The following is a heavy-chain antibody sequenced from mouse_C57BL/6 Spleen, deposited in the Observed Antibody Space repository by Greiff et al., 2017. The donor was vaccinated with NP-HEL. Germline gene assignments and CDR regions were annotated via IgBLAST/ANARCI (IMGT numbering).Heavy chain of an antibody. Sequence: EVQLVESGGGLVKPGGSLKLSCAASGFTFSSYTMSWVRQTPEKRLEWVATISGGGGNTYYPDSVKGRFTIARDNAKNTRYLQMSSLRSEDSALYYCARHWDFDCWGQGTTLTVSS. D-gene: IGHD4-1*01. J-gene: IGHJ2*01. V-gene: IGHV5-9*01. CDR1: GFTFSSYT. CDR2: ISGGGGNT. CDR3: ARHWDFDC.